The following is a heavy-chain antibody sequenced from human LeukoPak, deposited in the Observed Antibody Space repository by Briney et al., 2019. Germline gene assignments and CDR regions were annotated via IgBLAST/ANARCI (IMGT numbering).Heavy chain of an antibody. CDR1: GYTFTSYY. CDR3: AREPAVPAAGYYFDY. Sequence: ASVQVSCKASGYTFTSYYMHWVRPAPGQGLEWMGIINPSGGSTSYAQKFQGRVTMTRDTSTSTVYMELSSLRSEDTAVYYCAREPAVPAAGYYFDYWGQGTLVTVSS. J-gene: IGHJ4*02. CDR2: INPSGGST. D-gene: IGHD2-2*01. V-gene: IGHV1-46*01.